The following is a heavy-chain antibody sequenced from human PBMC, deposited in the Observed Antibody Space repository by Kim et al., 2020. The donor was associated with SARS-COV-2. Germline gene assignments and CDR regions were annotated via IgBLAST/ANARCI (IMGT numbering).Heavy chain of an antibody. CDR3: ARDRGVYYFDY. J-gene: IGHJ4*02. D-gene: IGHD3-10*01. CDR2: A. V-gene: IGHV1-69*04. Sequence: ANYAQKFQGRVTITANKSTSTAYMELSSLRSEDTAVYYCARDRGVYYFDYWGQGTLVTVSS.